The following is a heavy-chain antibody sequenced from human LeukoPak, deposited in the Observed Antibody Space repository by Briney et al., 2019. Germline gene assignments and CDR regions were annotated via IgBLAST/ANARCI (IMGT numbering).Heavy chain of an antibody. CDR2: ISSSSSTI. D-gene: IGHD3-16*01. CDR1: GFTFSSYS. V-gene: IGHV3-48*04. Sequence: PGGSLRLSCAASGFTFSSYSMNWVRQAPGKGLEWVSYISSSSSTIYYADSAKGRFTISRDNAKNTLDLQMNSLRVEDTAVYFCAREWGNSVLPLDYWGQGTLVTVSP. CDR3: AREWGNSVLPLDY. J-gene: IGHJ4*02.